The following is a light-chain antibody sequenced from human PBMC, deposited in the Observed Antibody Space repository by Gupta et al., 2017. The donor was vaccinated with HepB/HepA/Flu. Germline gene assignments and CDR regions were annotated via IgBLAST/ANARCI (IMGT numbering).Light chain of an antibody. V-gene: IGLV2-14*03. Sequence: QSALTPPASVSGSPGQSIPLSCTGTSSDVGRYIYVSWYQHHPGQAPKLIIYDVSSRPSGVSNRFSGSKSGNTASLTISGLQAEDEADYYCSSYSSSSTLYVFGTGTRVTVL. J-gene: IGLJ1*01. CDR3: SSYSSSSTLYV. CDR1: SSDVGRYIY. CDR2: DVS.